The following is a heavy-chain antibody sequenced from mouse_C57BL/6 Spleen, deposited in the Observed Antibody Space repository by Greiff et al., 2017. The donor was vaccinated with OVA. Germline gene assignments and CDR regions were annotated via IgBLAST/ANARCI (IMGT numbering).Heavy chain of an antibody. D-gene: IGHD6-1*01. J-gene: IGHJ1*03. CDR3: ARYCPTGHWYFDV. Sequence: EVQLVESGGGLVQPGGSLSLSCAASGFTITDYYIRWVRRHPGKALEWLGFIRNKANGYKTEYSASVKGRFTISRDNYQSILYLQMNALRAEDSATYYGARYCPTGHWYFDVWGTGTTVTVSS. V-gene: IGHV7-3*01. CDR2: IRNKANGYKT. CDR1: GFTITDYY.